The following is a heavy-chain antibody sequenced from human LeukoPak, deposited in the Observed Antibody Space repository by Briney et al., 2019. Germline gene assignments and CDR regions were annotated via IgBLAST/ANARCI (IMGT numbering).Heavy chain of an antibody. D-gene: IGHD5-18*01. J-gene: IGHJ4*02. CDR2: VNPKGGDT. Sequence: ASVTVSCKTSGYTFTDYYIYWVRQAPGQGLEWMGWVNPKGGDTKYAQDFQGRVTMTSDTSISPAYMEVSRLTSDDTAVYYCARDSSYKPFDYWGQGTLVTVSP. V-gene: IGHV1-2*02. CDR3: ARDSSYKPFDY. CDR1: GYTFTDYY.